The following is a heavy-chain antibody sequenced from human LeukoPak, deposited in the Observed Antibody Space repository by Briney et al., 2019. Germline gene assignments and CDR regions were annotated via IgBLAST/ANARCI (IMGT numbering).Heavy chain of an antibody. D-gene: IGHD1-26*01. Sequence: GGPLRFSCAASGFTLSSYAMHWVRQAQGKGLEWVAVISYDGSNNYYADSVKGRFTISRDNPKNTLYLQMNSLRAEDTAVEDCARDLGATRGGYWGQGTLVTVSS. CDR1: GFTLSSYA. V-gene: IGHV3-30-3*01. J-gene: IGHJ4*02. CDR2: ISYDGSNN. CDR3: ARDLGATRGGY.